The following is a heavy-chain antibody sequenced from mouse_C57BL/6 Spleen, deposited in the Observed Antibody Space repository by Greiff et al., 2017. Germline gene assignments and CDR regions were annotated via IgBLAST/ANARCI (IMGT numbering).Heavy chain of an antibody. D-gene: IGHD1-1*01. V-gene: IGHV1-26*01. CDR2: INPNNGGT. J-gene: IGHJ4*01. Sequence: EVQLQQSGPELVKPGASVKISCKASGYTFTDYYMNWVKQSHGKSLEWIGDINPNNGGTSYNQKFKGKATLTVDKSYSTAYMELRSLTSEDAAVYYCAREGITTVVSYYAMDYWGQGTSVTVSS. CDR3: AREGITTVVSYYAMDY. CDR1: GYTFTDYY.